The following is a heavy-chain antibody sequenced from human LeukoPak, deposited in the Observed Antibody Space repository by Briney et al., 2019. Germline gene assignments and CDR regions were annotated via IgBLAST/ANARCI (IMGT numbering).Heavy chain of an antibody. CDR3: ARLVVSSWYHEVLLGRDY. CDR1: GVSISSGSNY. V-gene: IGHV4-39*01. Sequence: SETLSLTCSVSGVSISSGSNYWGWIRQPPGKTLEWIGSIYSSGSTYYKPSLKSRVTISVDTSKNQISLKLSSVTAADTAVYYCARLVVSSWYHEVLLGRDYWGQGTLVTVSS. CDR2: IYSSGST. J-gene: IGHJ4*02. D-gene: IGHD6-13*01.